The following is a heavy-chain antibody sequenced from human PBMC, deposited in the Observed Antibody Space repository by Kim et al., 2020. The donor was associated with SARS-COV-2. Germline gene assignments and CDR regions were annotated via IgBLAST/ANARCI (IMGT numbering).Heavy chain of an antibody. CDR2: ISSSSSTI. V-gene: IGHV3-48*04. D-gene: IGHD3-22*01. CDR3: ASHYYDSSGYYRLYYYYGMDV. Sequence: GGSLRLSCAASGFTFSSYSMNWVRQAPGKGLEWVSYISSSSSTIYYADSVKGRFTISRDNAKNSLYLQMNSLRAEDTAVYYCASHYYDSSGYYRLYYYYGMDVWGQGTTVTVSS. CDR1: GFTFSSYS. J-gene: IGHJ6*02.